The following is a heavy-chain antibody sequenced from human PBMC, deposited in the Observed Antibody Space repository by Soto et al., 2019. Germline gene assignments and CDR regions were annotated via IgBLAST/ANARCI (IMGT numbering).Heavy chain of an antibody. J-gene: IGHJ5*02. D-gene: IGHD3-22*01. CDR3: AIEPCYYVSSGLGSPS. CDR2: ISSSSSYI. Sequence: GGSLRLSCAASGFTFSSYSMNWVRQAPGKGLEWVSSISSSSSYIYYADSVKGRFTISRDNAKNSLYLQMNSLRAEDTAVYYCAIEPCYYVSSGLGSPSWGQGTLV. CDR1: GFTFSSYS. V-gene: IGHV3-21*04.